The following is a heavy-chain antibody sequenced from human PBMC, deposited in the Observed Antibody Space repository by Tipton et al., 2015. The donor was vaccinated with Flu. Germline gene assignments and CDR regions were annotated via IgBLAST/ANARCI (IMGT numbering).Heavy chain of an antibody. Sequence: LRLSCTVSGDSISTGGAYWTWVRQHPGKGLEWIASIYYSGSTYYNPSLWRRVAISVDTSKNQISLKVNSVTAADTAVYYCARDQGFGGGLSYDYYVLDVWGQGTTVTVSS. CDR1: GDSISTGGAY. CDR2: IYYSGST. V-gene: IGHV4-31*03. CDR3: ARDQGFGGGLSYDYYVLDV. D-gene: IGHD3-10*01. J-gene: IGHJ6*02.